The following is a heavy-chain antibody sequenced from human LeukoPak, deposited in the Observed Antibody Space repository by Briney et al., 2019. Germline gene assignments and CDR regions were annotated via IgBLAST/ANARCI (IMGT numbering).Heavy chain of an antibody. J-gene: IGHJ5*02. D-gene: IGHD6-13*01. CDR2: IYYSGST. V-gene: IGHV4-39*07. CDR1: GGSISSSSYY. Sequence: SETLSLTCTVSGGSISSSSYYWGWIRQPPGKGLEWIGSIYYSGSTYYNPSLKSRVTISVDTSKNQFSLKLSPVTAADTAVYYCARDGSRIAAAGTAPWGQGTLVTVSS. CDR3: ARDGSRIAAAGTAP.